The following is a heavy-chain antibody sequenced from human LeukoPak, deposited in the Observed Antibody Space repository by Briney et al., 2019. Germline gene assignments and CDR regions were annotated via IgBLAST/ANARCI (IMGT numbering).Heavy chain of an antibody. D-gene: IGHD6-19*01. J-gene: IGHJ4*02. CDR3: ARAWQWLPLDS. V-gene: IGHV4-4*07. CDR1: GVSISSYY. Sequence: PSETLSLTCTVSGVSISSYYWSWIRQPAGKGLEWIGRIHTSGSTNSNPSLNSRVTMSVDTSKNQFSLKVTSVTAADAAVYYCARAWQWLPLDSWGQGTLVTVSS. CDR2: IHTSGST.